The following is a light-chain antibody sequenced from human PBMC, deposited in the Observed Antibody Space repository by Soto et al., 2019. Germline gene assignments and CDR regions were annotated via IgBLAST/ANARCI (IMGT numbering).Light chain of an antibody. CDR2: EVS. V-gene: IGLV2-14*01. CDR1: SSDVGGYNY. CDR3: SSYTSSSTYV. Sequence: QSALTRPASVSGSPGQSITISCTGTSSDVGGYNYVSWYQQHPGKAAKLMIYEVSNRPSGVSNRFSGSKSGNTAFLTISGIQAEDVADYYSSSYTSSSTYVFGSGTKLTVL. J-gene: IGLJ1*01.